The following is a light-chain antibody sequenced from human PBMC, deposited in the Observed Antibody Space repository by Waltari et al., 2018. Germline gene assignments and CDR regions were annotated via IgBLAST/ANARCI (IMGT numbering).Light chain of an antibody. J-gene: IGKJ4*01. CDR3: QQLHSYPRA. Sequence: AIQVTQSPSSRSASVGARVTITCRASQDLDNWLAWYQQKPGKAPNLLINGASVLESGVPSRFSGSGSGTDFTLTISSLQPEDFATYYCQQLHSYPRAFGGGTKVESK. CDR1: QDLDNW. V-gene: IGKV1-13*02. CDR2: GAS.